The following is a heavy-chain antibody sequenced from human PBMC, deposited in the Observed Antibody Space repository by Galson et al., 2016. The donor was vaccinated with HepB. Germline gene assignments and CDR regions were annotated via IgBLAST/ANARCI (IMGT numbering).Heavy chain of an antibody. J-gene: IGHJ3*01. CDR2: INHSGST. CDR1: GGSFSGYY. V-gene: IGHV4-34*01. D-gene: IGHD1-26*01. Sequence: TLSLTCGIYGGSFSGYYWSWIRQPPGKGLECIGEINHSGSTNYNPSLESRVTLSVETSENQFSLKMSSVSAADTAVYYCARGANSFGSGSYIAFDVWGQGTMVTVS. CDR3: ARGANSFGSGSYIAFDV.